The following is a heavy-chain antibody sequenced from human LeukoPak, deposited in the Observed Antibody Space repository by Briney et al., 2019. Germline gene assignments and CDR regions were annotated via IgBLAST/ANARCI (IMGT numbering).Heavy chain of an antibody. CDR3: ARVYYYDSSGLDY. CDR2: ISGSGVSK. Sequence: QTGGSLRLTCAAYGFTISSNNMSWDRQAQGKGLEWVSAISGSGVSKYYADSVKGRITISRDTSNNTLYLQMNSLRAEDTAVYYCARVYYYDSSGLDYWGQGTLVTVSS. J-gene: IGHJ4*02. CDR1: GFTISSNN. D-gene: IGHD3-22*01. V-gene: IGHV3-23*01.